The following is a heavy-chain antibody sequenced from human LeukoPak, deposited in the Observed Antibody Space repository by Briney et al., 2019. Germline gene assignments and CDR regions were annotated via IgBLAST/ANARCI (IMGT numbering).Heavy chain of an antibody. V-gene: IGHV1-2*02. CDR2: INPNSGGT. D-gene: IGHD5-18*01. Sequence: ASVKVPCKASGYTFTGYYMHWVRQAPGQGLEWMGWINPNSGGTNYAQKFQGRVTMTRDTSISTAYMELSRLRSDDTAVYYCARGSPRIQLWPIDYWGQGTLVTVSS. CDR3: ARGSPRIQLWPIDY. J-gene: IGHJ4*02. CDR1: GYTFTGYY.